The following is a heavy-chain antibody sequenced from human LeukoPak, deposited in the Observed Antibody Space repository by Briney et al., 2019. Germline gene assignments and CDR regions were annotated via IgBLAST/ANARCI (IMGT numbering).Heavy chain of an antibody. CDR2: ISGSGRST. CDR3: AKRNSSGWSAHFDY. V-gene: IGHV3-23*01. CDR1: GGSISSSSYY. D-gene: IGHD6-19*01. Sequence: PSETLSLTCTVSGGSISSSSYYWGWIRQPPGKGLEWVSGISGSGRSTYYADSVKGRFTISRDNSKNTLYLQMNSLRAEDTAVYYCAKRNSSGWSAHFDYWGQGTLVTVSS. J-gene: IGHJ4*02.